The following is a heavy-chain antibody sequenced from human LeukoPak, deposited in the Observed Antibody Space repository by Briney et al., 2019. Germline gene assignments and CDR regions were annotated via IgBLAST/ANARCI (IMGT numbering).Heavy chain of an antibody. J-gene: IGHJ4*02. V-gene: IGHV3-74*01. D-gene: IGHD3-22*01. CDR3: ARGSYYYDSSGYSPGAY. CDR2: IKSDGSST. Sequence: PGGSLRLSCAASGFTFSSYWMHWLRQAPGKGLVWVSRIKSDGSSTSYADSVKGRFTISRDNAKNTLYLQMNSLRAEDTAVYYCARGSYYYDSSGYSPGAYWGQGTLVTVSS. CDR1: GFTFSSYW.